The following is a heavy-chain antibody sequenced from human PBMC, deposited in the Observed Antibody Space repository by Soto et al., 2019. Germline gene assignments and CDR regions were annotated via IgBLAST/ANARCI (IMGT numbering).Heavy chain of an antibody. J-gene: IGHJ6*02. CDR3: ARDSYYGSGSYNLGVVMDV. Sequence: QVQLVESGGGVVQPGRSLRLSCAASGFTFSSYGMHWVRQAPGKGLEWVAVIWYDRSNKYYADSVKGRFTISRDNSKNTLYLQMNSLRAEDTAVYYCARDSYYGSGSYNLGVVMDVWGQGTTVTVSS. D-gene: IGHD3-10*01. CDR2: IWYDRSNK. CDR1: GFTFSSYG. V-gene: IGHV3-33*01.